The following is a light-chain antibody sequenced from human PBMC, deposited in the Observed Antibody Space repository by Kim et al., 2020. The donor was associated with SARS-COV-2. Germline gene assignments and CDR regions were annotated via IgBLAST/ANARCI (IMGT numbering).Light chain of an antibody. CDR2: GAS. J-gene: IGKJ4*01. Sequence: EIVMTQSPATLSMSPGERVTLSCRAGQRVSSDVAWYQQTPGQPPRLLIYGASTRAAGVPARFSGGGSGTEFTFTISSLQSEDFAVYYCQQYNDWPPAFGGGTRVEIK. CDR3: QQYNDWPPA. CDR1: QRVSSD. V-gene: IGKV3-15*01.